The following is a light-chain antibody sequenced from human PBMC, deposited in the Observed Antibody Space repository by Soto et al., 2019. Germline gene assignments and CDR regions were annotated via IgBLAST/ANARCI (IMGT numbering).Light chain of an antibody. CDR1: STNIGTKG. Sequence: QSVLTQPPSVSAAPRQRVTISCSGSSTNIGTKGVNWYQQHPGKAPKLLIYYDDLLASGVSDRFSGSKSGTSASLVISVLQSEDEADYYCAAWDDSLNGSVVFGGGTKLTVL. CDR2: YDD. J-gene: IGLJ2*01. V-gene: IGLV1-36*01. CDR3: AAWDDSLNGSVV.